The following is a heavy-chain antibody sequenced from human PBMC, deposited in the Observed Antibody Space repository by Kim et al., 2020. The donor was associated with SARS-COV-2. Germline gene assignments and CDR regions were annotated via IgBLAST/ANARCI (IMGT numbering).Heavy chain of an antibody. CDR1: GGSFSGYY. V-gene: IGHV4-34*01. CDR3: ARGPHFDY. Sequence: SETLSLTCAVYGGSFSGYYWSWIRQPPGKGLEWIGEINHSGSTNYNPSLKSRVTISVDTSKNQFSLKLSSVTAADTAVYYCARGPHFDYWGQGTLVTVSS. CDR2: INHSGST. J-gene: IGHJ4*02.